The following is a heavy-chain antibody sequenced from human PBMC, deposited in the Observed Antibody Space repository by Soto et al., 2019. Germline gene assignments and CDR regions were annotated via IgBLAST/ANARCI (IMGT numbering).Heavy chain of an antibody. J-gene: IGHJ3*02. D-gene: IGHD3-3*01. CDR2: IYYSGST. CDR1: GGSISSGDYY. V-gene: IGHV4-30-4*01. Sequence: QVQLQESGPGLVKPSQTLSLTCTVSGGSISSGDYYWSWIRQPPGKGQEWIGYIYYSGSTYYNPSLKSRVTISVDTSKNQSSLKLSSVTAADTAVYYCARNRITIFGDAFDIWGQGTMVTVSS. CDR3: ARNRITIFGDAFDI.